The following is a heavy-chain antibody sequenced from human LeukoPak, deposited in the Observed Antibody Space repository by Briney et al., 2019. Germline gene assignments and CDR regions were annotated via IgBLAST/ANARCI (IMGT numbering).Heavy chain of an antibody. CDR2: ISAYNGNT. CDR3: ARDYSVVTPYYYYGMDV. J-gene: IGHJ6*02. D-gene: IGHD4-23*01. CDR1: GYTFTSYG. Sequence: ASVKVSCKASGYTFTSYGISWVRQPPGQGHERMGWISAYNGNTNYAQKLQGRVTMTTDTSTSTAYMELRSLRSDDTAVYYCARDYSVVTPYYYYGMDVWGQGTTVTVSS. V-gene: IGHV1-18*01.